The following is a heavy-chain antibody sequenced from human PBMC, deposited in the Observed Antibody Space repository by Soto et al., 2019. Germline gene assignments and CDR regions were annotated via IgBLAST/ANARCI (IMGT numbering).Heavy chain of an antibody. CDR1: GLTFSRYG. CDR3: VKDTYYYDSSGYYIFDY. CDR2: ISYDGSNK. J-gene: IGHJ4*02. V-gene: IGHV3-30*18. D-gene: IGHD3-22*01. Sequence: GGSLRLSCXASGLTFSRYGMHWVRQAPGKGLEWAAHISYDGSNKHYAESVKGRFTISRDSSKNTLYLQMNSLRAEDTAVYYCVKDTYYYDSSGYYIFDYWGQGTLVTVSS.